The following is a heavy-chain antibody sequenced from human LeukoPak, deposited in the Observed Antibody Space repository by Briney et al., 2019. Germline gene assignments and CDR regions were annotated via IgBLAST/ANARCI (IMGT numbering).Heavy chain of an antibody. CDR1: GYTFTGYY. J-gene: IGHJ4*02. D-gene: IGHD3-22*01. CDR2: INTNSGAT. V-gene: IGHV1-2*02. CDR3: ARVVGGSGYYSSDPFDY. Sequence: GSSVKVSCKASGYTFTGYYVHWVRQAPGQGLEWMGWINTNSGATNYAQKFQGRVTMTRDTSISTAYMELSRLRSEDTAVYYCARVVGGSGYYSSDPFDYWGQGTLVTVSS.